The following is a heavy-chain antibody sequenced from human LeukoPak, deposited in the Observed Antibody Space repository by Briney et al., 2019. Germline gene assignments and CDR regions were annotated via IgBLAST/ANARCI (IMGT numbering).Heavy chain of an antibody. J-gene: IGHJ4*02. CDR1: GYTFTSYG. D-gene: IGHD3-22*01. V-gene: IGHV1-18*01. CDR2: INAYNGNT. CDR3: ARNGDYYDSSGYPFDY. Sequence: ASVKVSCKASGYTFTSYGISWVRQAPGQGLEGMGWINAYNGNTNYAQKLQGRVTMTTDTSTSTAYMELRSLRSDDTAVYYCARNGDYYDSSGYPFDYWGQGTLVTVSS.